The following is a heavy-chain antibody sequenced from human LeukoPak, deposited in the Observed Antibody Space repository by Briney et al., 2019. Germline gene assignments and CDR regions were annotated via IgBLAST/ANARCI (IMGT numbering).Heavy chain of an antibody. CDR1: GYSFTSYW. Sequence: GESLKISCKGSGYSFTSYWIGWVRQMPGKGLEWMGIIYPGDSDTRYSPSFQGQVTISADKSISTAHLQWSSLKASDTAMYYCARLGIVVVPAAIGGVDYWGQGTLVTVSS. CDR3: ARLGIVVVPAAIGGVDY. CDR2: IYPGDSDT. V-gene: IGHV5-51*01. J-gene: IGHJ4*02. D-gene: IGHD2-2*02.